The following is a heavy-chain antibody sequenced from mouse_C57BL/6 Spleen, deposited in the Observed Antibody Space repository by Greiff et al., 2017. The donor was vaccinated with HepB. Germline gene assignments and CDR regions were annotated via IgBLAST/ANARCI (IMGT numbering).Heavy chain of an antibody. Sequence: EVKLVESVAELVRPGASVKLSCTASGFNIKNTYMHWVKQRPEQGLEWIGRIDPANGNTKYAPKFQGKATITADTSSNTAYLQLSSLTSEDTAIYYCARDYSNSYWYFDVWGTGTTVTVSS. D-gene: IGHD2-5*01. CDR3: ARDYSNSYWYFDV. CDR1: GFNIKNTY. CDR2: IDPANGNT. J-gene: IGHJ1*03. V-gene: IGHV14-3*01.